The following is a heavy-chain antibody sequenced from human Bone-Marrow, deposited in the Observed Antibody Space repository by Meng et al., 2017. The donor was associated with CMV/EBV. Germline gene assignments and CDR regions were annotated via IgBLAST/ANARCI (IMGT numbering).Heavy chain of an antibody. J-gene: IGHJ6*02. CDR1: GFAVSSNY. D-gene: IGHD3-3*01. CDR2: IYSGGNT. V-gene: IGHV3-53*01. CDR3: VLFWSGYSRGMDV. Sequence: GGSLRLSCAASGFAVSSNYMSWVRQAPGKGLEWVSIIYSGGNTYYADSVKGRFTISRNNSKNTVFLQMNSLRAEDTAVYYCVLFWSGYSRGMDVWGQGTTVTGSS.